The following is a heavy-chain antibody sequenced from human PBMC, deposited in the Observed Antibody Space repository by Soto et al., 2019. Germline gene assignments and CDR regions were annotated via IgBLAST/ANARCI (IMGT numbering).Heavy chain of an antibody. CDR2: INHSGST. V-gene: IGHV4-34*01. Sequence: SETLSLTCAVYGGSFSGYYWSWIRQPPGKGLEWIGEINHSGSTNYNPSLKSRVTISVDTSKNQFSLKLSSVTDADTAVYYFARGRDIVVVVAATRDAFDIWGQGTMV. CDR3: ARGRDIVVVVAATRDAFDI. J-gene: IGHJ3*02. D-gene: IGHD2-15*01. CDR1: GGSFSGYY.